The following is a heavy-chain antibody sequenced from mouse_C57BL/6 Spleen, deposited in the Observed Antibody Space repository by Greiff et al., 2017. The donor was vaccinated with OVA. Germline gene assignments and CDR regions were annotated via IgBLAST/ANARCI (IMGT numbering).Heavy chain of an antibody. CDR1: GYTFTSYW. Sequence: QVQLKQPGAELVRPGSSVKLSCKASGYTFTSYWMHWVKQRPIQGLEWIGNIDPSDSETHYNQKFKDKATLTVDKSSSTAYMQLSSLTSEDSAVYYCARGRGLPPWFAYWGQGTLVTVSA. D-gene: IGHD2-4*01. CDR3: ARGRGLPPWFAY. V-gene: IGHV1-52*01. CDR2: IDPSDSET. J-gene: IGHJ3*01.